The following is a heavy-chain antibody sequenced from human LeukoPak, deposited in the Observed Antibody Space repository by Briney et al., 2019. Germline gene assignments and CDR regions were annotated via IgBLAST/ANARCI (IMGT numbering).Heavy chain of an antibody. CDR2: IHTSGNT. CDR1: GDSVGSRTYY. J-gene: IGHJ4*02. Sequence: SETLSLTCIVSGDSVGSRTYYWTWLRQPAGKGLEWIGRIHTSGNTNYSPSLKSRFTISRDTSKNQFSLRLTSVTAADTAVYYGVRDWNGDYFDYWGQGTLVTVSS. V-gene: IGHV4-61*02. D-gene: IGHD1-1*01. CDR3: VRDWNGDYFDY.